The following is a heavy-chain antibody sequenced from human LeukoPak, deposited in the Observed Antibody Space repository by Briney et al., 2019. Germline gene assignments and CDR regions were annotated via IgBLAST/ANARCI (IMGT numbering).Heavy chain of an antibody. CDR1: GLTFSTYW. D-gene: IGHD4-23*01. J-gene: IGHJ4*02. V-gene: IGHV3-30-3*01. CDR3: AREQDYGGNFFDY. Sequence: GGSLRLSCAVSGLTFSTYWMSWVRQAPGKGLEWVAVISYDGSNKYYADSVKGRFTISRDNSKNTLYLQMNSLRAEDTAVYYCAREQDYGGNFFDYWGQGTLVTVSS. CDR2: ISYDGSNK.